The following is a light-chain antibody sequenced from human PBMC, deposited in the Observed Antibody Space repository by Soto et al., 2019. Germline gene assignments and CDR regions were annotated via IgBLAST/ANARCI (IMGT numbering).Light chain of an antibody. CDR2: DDS. J-gene: IGLJ2*01. Sequence: SYELTQPPSVSVAPGQTARITCGGNNIGVKSVHWYQQKPGQAPVLVVYDDSARPSGIPARFSGSKSGNTATLTVSRVEGGDEADYSCHVCDSVSDQGIFGGGTKLTVL. CDR1: NIGVKS. CDR3: HVCDSVSDQGI. V-gene: IGLV3-21*02.